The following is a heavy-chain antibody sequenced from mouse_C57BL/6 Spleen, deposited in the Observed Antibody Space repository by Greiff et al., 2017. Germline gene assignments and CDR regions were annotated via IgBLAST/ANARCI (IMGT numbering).Heavy chain of an antibody. D-gene: IGHD2-4*01. CDR1: GYAFSSYW. J-gene: IGHJ4*01. V-gene: IGHV1-80*01. CDR2: IYPGDGDT. Sequence: QVQLQQSGAELVKPGASVKISCKASGYAFSSYWMNWVKQRPGKGLEWIGQIYPGDGDTNYNGKFKGKATLTADKSSSTAYMQLSSLTSEDSAVYFCARCDYDVRYAMDYWGQGTSVTVSS. CDR3: ARCDYDVRYAMDY.